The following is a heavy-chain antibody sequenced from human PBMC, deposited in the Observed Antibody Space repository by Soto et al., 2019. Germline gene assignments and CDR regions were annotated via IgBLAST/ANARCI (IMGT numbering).Heavy chain of an antibody. Sequence: QVQLQESGPGLVKPSQTLSLTCTVSGGSIRSGGYYCSWIRQHPGKGLEWIGYIYYSGSTYYNPSLNSRVTISVYTSKNQFSLKVSSVTAADTGVYYCARGSVVAATLFDYWGQGTLVIVSA. CDR1: GGSIRSGGYY. V-gene: IGHV4-31*03. CDR2: IYYSGST. D-gene: IGHD2-15*01. CDR3: ARGSVVAATLFDY. J-gene: IGHJ4*02.